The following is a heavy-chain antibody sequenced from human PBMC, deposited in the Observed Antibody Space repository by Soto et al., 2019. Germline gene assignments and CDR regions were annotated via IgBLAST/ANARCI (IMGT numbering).Heavy chain of an antibody. CDR2: ISSSSSYT. V-gene: IGHV3-11*06. CDR3: ARLADYGDYEHQPAEY. D-gene: IGHD4-17*01. Sequence: QVQLVESGGGLVKPGGSLRLSCAASGFTFSDYYMSWIRQAPGKGLEWVSYISSSSSYTNYADSVKGRFTISRDNAKNSLYLQMNSLRAEHTAVYYCARLADYGDYEHQPAEYWGQGTLVTVSS. J-gene: IGHJ4*02. CDR1: GFTFSDYY.